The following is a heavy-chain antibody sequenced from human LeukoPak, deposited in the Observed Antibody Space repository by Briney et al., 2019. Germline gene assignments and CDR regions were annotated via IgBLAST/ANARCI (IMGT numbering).Heavy chain of an antibody. V-gene: IGHV3-74*01. CDR1: GITFSSNW. Sequence: PGGSLRLSCVASGITFSSNWMHWVRQVPGKGLVWVSLINTDGSSTYYADSVKGRFTISRDSAKNTLYLQMNSLRAEDTAVYYCARGSPGYSSSWYDYWGQGTLVTVSS. CDR2: INTDGSST. D-gene: IGHD6-13*01. J-gene: IGHJ4*02. CDR3: ARGSPGYSSSWYDY.